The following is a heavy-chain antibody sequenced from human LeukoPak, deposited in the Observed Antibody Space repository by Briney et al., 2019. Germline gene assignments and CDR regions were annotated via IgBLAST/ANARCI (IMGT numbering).Heavy chain of an antibody. J-gene: IGHJ4*02. D-gene: IGHD3-22*01. CDR1: GGSISSGGYS. V-gene: IGHV4-30-2*01. CDR2: IYHSGST. Sequence: PSETLSLTCAVSGGSISSGGYSWSWIRQTPGKGLEWIGYIYHSGSTYYNPSLKSRVTISVDRSKNQFSLKLSSVTAADTAVYYCARRNYYDSSGYYLASSYYFDYWGQGTLVTVSS. CDR3: ARRNYYDSSGYYLASSYYFDY.